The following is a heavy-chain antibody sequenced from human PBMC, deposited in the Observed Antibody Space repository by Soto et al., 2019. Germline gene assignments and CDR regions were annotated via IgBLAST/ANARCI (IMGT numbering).Heavy chain of an antibody. CDR1: GFTFSSYA. CDR2: ISGSGGST. Sequence: EVQLLESGGGLVQPGGSLRLSCAASGFTFSSYAMSWVRQAPGKGLEWVSAISGSGGSTYYADSVKGRFTSSRDDTKNTLYLQMNSLRAEDTAVYYCAKYSGVPLDFWGQGTLVTVSS. CDR3: AKYSGVPLDF. V-gene: IGHV3-23*01. D-gene: IGHD3-10*01. J-gene: IGHJ4*02.